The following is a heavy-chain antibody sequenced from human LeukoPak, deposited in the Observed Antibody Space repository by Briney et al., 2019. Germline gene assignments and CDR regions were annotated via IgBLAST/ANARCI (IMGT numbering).Heavy chain of an antibody. CDR1: GVTFSNYA. V-gene: IGHV3-23*01. CDR2: VSGGGSST. J-gene: IGHJ4*02. CDR3: AKDLYTSRYACCFDY. D-gene: IGHD6-13*01. Sequence: PGGSLRLSCVASGVTFSNYAMNWVRQAPGKGLEWVSGVSGGGSSTYYADSVKGRFTISRDNSKNMLYLQMNSLRAEDTAVYYCAKDLYTSRYACCFDYWGQGTLVTVSS.